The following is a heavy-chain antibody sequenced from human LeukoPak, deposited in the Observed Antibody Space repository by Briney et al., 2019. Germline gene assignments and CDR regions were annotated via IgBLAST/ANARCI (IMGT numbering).Heavy chain of an antibody. CDR3: ARGYHNYYFDY. Sequence: PSETLSLTCTVSGGSISSYYWSWIRQPPGKGLEWIGYSYYSGSTNHNPSLKSRVTISVDTSKNQVSLKVSSVTVADTAVYYCARGYHNYYFDYWGQGTLVTVSS. CDR1: GGSISSYY. J-gene: IGHJ4*02. CDR2: SYYSGST. D-gene: IGHD1-20*01. V-gene: IGHV4-59*01.